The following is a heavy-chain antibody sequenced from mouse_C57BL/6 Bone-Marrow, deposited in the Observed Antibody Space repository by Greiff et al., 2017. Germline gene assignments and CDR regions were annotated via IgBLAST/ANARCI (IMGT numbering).Heavy chain of an antibody. CDR1: GYTFTDYY. D-gene: IGHD1-1*01. V-gene: IGHV1-19*01. CDR2: INPYNGGT. J-gene: IGHJ2*01. CDR3: ARNGYYYGRSGY. Sequence: EVQLQQSGPVLVKPGASVKMSCKASGYTFTDYYMNWVKQSHGKSLEWIGVINPYNGGTSYNQKFKGKATLTVDKSSSTAYMELNSLTSEDSAVYYCARNGYYYGRSGYWGQGTTLTVSS.